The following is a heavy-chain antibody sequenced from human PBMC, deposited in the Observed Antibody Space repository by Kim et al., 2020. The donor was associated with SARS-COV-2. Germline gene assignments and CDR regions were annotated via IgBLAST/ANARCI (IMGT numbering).Heavy chain of an antibody. CDR2: ISSSSTI. D-gene: IGHD6-13*01. CDR1: GFTFSSYT. Sequence: GGSLRLSCAASGFTFSSYTMNWVRQAPGKGLECVSYISSSSTIYYADSVKGRFTISRDNAKNSLYLQMNSLRDEDTAVYVCARDMGGSSWYGPSASGMDV. V-gene: IGHV3-48*02. J-gene: IGHJ6*01. CDR3: ARDMGGSSWYGPSASGMDV.